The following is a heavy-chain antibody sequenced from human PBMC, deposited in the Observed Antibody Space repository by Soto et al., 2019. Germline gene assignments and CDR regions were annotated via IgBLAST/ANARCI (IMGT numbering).Heavy chain of an antibody. CDR3: ARDLTAADY. CDR1: GYTFTSYY. CDR2: INPSGST. J-gene: IGHJ4*02. V-gene: IGHV1-46*01. Sequence: QVQLMQSGAEVKKPGASVTISCKASGYTFTSYYIHWVRQAPRQGLEWMAIINPSGSTNYAQKFQGRVTVTRDTSTSTVNMELSSLSSEDTAVYYCARDLTAADYWGQGTLVTVSS. D-gene: IGHD2-21*02.